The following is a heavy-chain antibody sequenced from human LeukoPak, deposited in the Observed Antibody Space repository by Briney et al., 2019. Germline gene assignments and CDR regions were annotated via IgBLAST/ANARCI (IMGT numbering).Heavy chain of an antibody. Sequence: GGSLRLSCAASGFTFSDYAMSWVRQAPGKGLEWVTAISGSGGSTYYADSVKGRFTISRDNSKNTLYLQMSSLRAEDTAVYYCAKGGDEGYYDTSGYYEAYWGQGTLVTVSS. CDR2: ISGSGGST. J-gene: IGHJ4*02. CDR1: GFTFSDYA. CDR3: AKGGDEGYYDTSGYYEAY. D-gene: IGHD3-22*01. V-gene: IGHV3-23*01.